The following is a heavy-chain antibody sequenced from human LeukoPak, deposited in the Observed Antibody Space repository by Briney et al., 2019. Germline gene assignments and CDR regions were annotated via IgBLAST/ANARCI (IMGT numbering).Heavy chain of an antibody. CDR1: GYTFTSYA. CDR2: INAGNGNT. D-gene: IGHD3-22*01. CDR3: AMRKPYDSSGPFDY. V-gene: IGHV1-3*01. Sequence: ASVKVSCKASGYTFTSYAMHWVRQAPGQRLEWMGWINAGNGNTKYSQKFQGGVTITRDTSASTAYMELSSLRSDDTAMYYCAMRKPYDSSGPFDYWGQGTLVTVSS. J-gene: IGHJ4*02.